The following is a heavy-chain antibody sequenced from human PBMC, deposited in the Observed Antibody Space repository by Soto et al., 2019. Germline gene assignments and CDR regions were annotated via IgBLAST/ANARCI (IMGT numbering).Heavy chain of an antibody. Sequence: QLQLQESGPGLVKPSETLSLTCTVSGGSISSSSYFWGWIRHPPGKGLKWIGSIYYSGSTYYNPTLKSRVTVSVDTSKNQFSLKLSSVTAADTAVYYCARHPSDFWFDPWGQGTLVTFCS. CDR2: IYYSGST. J-gene: IGHJ5*02. V-gene: IGHV4-39*01. CDR1: GGSISSSSYF. D-gene: IGHD2-21*02. CDR3: ARHPSDFWFDP.